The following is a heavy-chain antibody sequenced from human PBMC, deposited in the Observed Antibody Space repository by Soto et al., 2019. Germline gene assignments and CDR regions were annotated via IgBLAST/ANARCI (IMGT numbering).Heavy chain of an antibody. CDR2: VYYNENT. V-gene: IGHV4-39*01. J-gene: IGHJ5*02. Sequence: PSETLSLTCSVSGGSISSFTYYWGWIRQPPGKGLEWIGTVYYNENTYYNPSLKSRVTITVDTAKNQFSLNARSVTAADTAMYFCARRERYYGSPGWFDPWGPGTLVTVSS. CDR3: ARRERYYGSPGWFDP. CDR1: GGSISSFTYY. D-gene: IGHD3-10*01.